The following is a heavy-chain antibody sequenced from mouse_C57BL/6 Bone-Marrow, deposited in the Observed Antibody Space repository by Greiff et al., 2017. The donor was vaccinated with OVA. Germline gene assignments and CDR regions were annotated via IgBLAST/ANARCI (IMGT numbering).Heavy chain of an antibody. D-gene: IGHD1-1*01. CDR1: GYTFTSYW. Sequence: QVQLQQPGAELVKPGASVKMSCKASGYTFTSYWITWVKQRPGQGLEWIGDIYPGSGSTNYNEKFKSTATLTVDTSSSTADMQISSLTSEDSAVYYWAREGYGSSYVIYWGQGTTLTVSS. J-gene: IGHJ2*01. CDR3: AREGYGSSYVIY. CDR2: IYPGSGST. V-gene: IGHV1-55*01.